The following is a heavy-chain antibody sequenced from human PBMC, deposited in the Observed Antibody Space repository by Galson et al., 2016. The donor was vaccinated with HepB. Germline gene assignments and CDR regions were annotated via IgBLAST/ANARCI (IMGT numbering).Heavy chain of an antibody. V-gene: IGHV3-33*01. Sequence: SLRLSCAASGFTFSSYGMHWVRQAPGKGLEWVAVIWYDGSNKYYADSVKGRFTISRDNSKNTLYLQMNSLRAEDTAVYYCASDHRASYDSYGPGGYWGQGTLVTVSS. CDR3: ASDHRASYDSYGPGGY. D-gene: IGHD3-22*01. CDR1: GFTFSSYG. J-gene: IGHJ4*02. CDR2: IWYDGSNK.